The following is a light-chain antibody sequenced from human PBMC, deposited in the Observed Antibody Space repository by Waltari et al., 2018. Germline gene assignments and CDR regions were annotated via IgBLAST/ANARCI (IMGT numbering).Light chain of an antibody. CDR3: CSYAGSTSWL. V-gene: IGLV2-11*01. J-gene: IGLJ3*02. Sequence: QSALTQPRPVSGSPGQSVAISCTGTNSDVGGYNYGAGYQHHPGKAPTLLIYDVNKRPSGVPVRFSGSKSGNTASLTISGLQAEDEAEYYCCSYAGSTSWLFGGGTKLTVL. CDR2: DVN. CDR1: NSDVGGYNY.